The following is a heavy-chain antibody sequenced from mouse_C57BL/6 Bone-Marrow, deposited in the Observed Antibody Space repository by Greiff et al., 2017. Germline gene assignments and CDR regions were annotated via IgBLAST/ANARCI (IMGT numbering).Heavy chain of an antibody. CDR2: INYDGSST. V-gene: IGHV5-16*01. Sequence: EVMLVESEGGLVQPGSSMKLSCTASGFTFSDYYMAWVRQVPEKGLEWVANINYDGSSTYYLDSLKSRFIISRDNAKNILYLQMSSLKSEDTATYYCARDEVYSKGGMDYWGQGTSVTVSS. CDR3: ARDEVYSKGGMDY. D-gene: IGHD2-5*01. CDR1: GFTFSDYY. J-gene: IGHJ4*01.